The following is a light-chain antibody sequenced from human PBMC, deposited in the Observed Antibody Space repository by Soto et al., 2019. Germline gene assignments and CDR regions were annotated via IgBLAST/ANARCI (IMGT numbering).Light chain of an antibody. CDR3: QPSYSTPPWT. CDR2: AAS. J-gene: IGKJ1*01. CDR1: QSISSY. Sequence: DIQMTQSPSSLSASVGDRVTITCRASQSISSYLNWYQQKPGKAPKLLIYAASSLQSGVPSRFSGSGSWTDFTLTISSLQPEDFATYYCQPSYSTPPWTFGQGTKVEIK. V-gene: IGKV1-39*01.